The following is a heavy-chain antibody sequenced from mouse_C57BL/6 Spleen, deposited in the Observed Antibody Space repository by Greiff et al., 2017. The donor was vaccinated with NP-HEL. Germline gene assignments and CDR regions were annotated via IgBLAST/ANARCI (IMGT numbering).Heavy chain of an antibody. CDR3: ARRPYSNRYAMDY. J-gene: IGHJ4*01. D-gene: IGHD2-5*01. Sequence: QVQLQQPGAELVMPGASVKLSCKASGYNFNSYWMHWVKQRPGQGLEWIGEIDPSDSYTNYNQKFKGKSTLTVDKSSSTAYMQLSSLTSEDSAVYYCARRPYSNRYAMDYWGQGTSVTVSS. V-gene: IGHV1-69*01. CDR1: GYNFNSYW. CDR2: IDPSDSYT.